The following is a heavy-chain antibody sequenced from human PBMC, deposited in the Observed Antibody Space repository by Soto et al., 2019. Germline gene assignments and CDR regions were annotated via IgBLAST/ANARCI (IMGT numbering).Heavy chain of an antibody. Sequence: SMRLSCPASGFTVSSNYMSWVRQAPSKGMAWVSVIYSGGSTYYADSVKGRFTISRDNSKNTLYLQMNSLRAEDTAVYYCARDRIQLWPRLYYYYGMDVWGQGTTVTVSS. D-gene: IGHD5-18*01. J-gene: IGHJ6*02. CDR1: GFTVSSNY. CDR2: IYSGGST. CDR3: ARDRIQLWPRLYYYYGMDV. V-gene: IGHV3-53*01.